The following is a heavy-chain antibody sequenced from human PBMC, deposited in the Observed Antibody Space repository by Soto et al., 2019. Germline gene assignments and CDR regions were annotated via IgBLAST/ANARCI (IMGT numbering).Heavy chain of an antibody. Sequence: SETLSLTCAVYGGSFSGYYWSWIRQPPGKGLEWIGEINHSGSTNYNPSLKSRVSISVDMSKNQFSLKLNSVTAADTAVYYCARYTSLAVAFDYWGQGTLVTVSS. V-gene: IGHV4-34*01. CDR1: GGSFSGYY. CDR2: INHSGST. D-gene: IGHD6-19*01. J-gene: IGHJ4*02. CDR3: ARYTSLAVAFDY.